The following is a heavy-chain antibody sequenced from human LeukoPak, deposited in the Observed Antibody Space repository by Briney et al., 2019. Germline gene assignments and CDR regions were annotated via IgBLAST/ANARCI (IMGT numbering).Heavy chain of an antibody. CDR3: AKRGGGSYYFDY. CDR2: ISGSGGNT. CDR1: GFTFRSYA. V-gene: IGHV3-23*01. Sequence: QTGGSLRLSCAASGFTFRSYAMSWVRQAPGKGLEWVSAISGSGGNTYYADSVKGRFTISRDNSKNTLYLQMDSLRAEDTAVYYCAKRGGGSYYFDYWCQGTLVTVSS. J-gene: IGHJ4*02. D-gene: IGHD1-26*01.